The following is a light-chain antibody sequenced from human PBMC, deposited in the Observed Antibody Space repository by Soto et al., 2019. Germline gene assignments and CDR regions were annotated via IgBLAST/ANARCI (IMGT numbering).Light chain of an antibody. CDR2: GAS. CDR1: QSVGIN. J-gene: IGKJ1*01. Sequence: EVVMTQSPAILSVSPGERAPLSCRASQSVGINVAWYQQKPGQASRLLIYGASTRATGSPDRFSASGSATELTLTISSLKSEDFAVYYCQQYNDWPRTFGQGTKVDI. V-gene: IGKV3-15*01. CDR3: QQYNDWPRT.